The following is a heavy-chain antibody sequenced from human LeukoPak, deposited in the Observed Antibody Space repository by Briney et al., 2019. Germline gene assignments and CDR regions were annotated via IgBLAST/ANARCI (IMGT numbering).Heavy chain of an antibody. Sequence: PGGSLRLSCAASGFTFDDYAMHWVRQAPGKGLEWASGISWNSDSIDYADSVKGRFTISRDNAKNSLYLQMNSLRTEDTALYYCAKDRANYYYYGMDVWGQGTTVTVSS. J-gene: IGHJ6*02. CDR3: AKDRANYYYYGMDV. CDR1: GFTFDDYA. V-gene: IGHV3-9*01. CDR2: ISWNSDSI.